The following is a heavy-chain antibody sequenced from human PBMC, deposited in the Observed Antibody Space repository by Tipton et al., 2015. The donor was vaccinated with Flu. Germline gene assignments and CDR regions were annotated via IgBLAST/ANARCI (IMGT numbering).Heavy chain of an antibody. CDR3: ARESSGSWYIDY. CDR2: INHSGST. CDR1: GGSFSGYY. V-gene: IGHV4-34*01. J-gene: IGHJ4*02. Sequence: TLSLTCAVYGGSFSGYYWSWIRQPPGKGLEWIGEINHSGSTNYNPSLKSRVTISVDTSKNQFSLKLSSVTAADTAVYYCARESSGSWYIDYWGQGTLVTVSS. D-gene: IGHD6-13*01.